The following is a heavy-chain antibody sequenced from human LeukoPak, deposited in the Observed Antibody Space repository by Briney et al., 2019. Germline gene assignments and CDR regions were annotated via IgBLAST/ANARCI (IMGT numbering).Heavy chain of an antibody. D-gene: IGHD3-3*01. CDR1: GYTFTSYA. Sequence: ASVKVSCRASGYTFTSYAMNWVRQAPGQGLEWMGWINTNTGNPTYAQGFTGRFVFSLDTSVSTAYLQISSLKAEDTAVYYCARDAQRSYYDFWSGRNDAFDIWGQGTMVTVSS. CDR2: INTNTGNP. CDR3: ARDAQRSYYDFWSGRNDAFDI. J-gene: IGHJ3*02. V-gene: IGHV7-4-1*02.